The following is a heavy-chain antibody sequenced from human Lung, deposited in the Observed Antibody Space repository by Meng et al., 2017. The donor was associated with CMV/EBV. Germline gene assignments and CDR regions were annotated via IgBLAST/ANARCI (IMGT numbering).Heavy chain of an antibody. CDR2: IYHSGST. Sequence: SETLSLXCTVSGYSISSGYYWGWIRQPPGKGLEWIGSIYHSGSTYYNPSLKSRVTISVDTSKNQFSLKLTSVTAADTAVYYCARDGRYCTNGVCSYDAFDIWGQGTMVTVSS. J-gene: IGHJ3*02. V-gene: IGHV4-38-2*02. D-gene: IGHD2-8*01. CDR3: ARDGRYCTNGVCSYDAFDI. CDR1: GYSISSGYY.